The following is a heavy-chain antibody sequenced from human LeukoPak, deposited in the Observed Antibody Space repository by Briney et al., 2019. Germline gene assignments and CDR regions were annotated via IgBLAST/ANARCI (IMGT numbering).Heavy chain of an antibody. CDR2: IRSKANSYAT. J-gene: IGHJ6*03. V-gene: IGHV3-73*01. Sequence: QPGGSLRLSCAASGFTFSGSAMHWVRQASGKGLEWVGRIRSKANSYATAYAASVKGRFTISRDDSKNTAYLQMNSLKTEDTAVYYCIVATGGRAYYYYMDVWGKGTTVTVSS. CDR1: GFTFSGSA. CDR3: IVATGGRAYYYYMDV. D-gene: IGHD5-12*01.